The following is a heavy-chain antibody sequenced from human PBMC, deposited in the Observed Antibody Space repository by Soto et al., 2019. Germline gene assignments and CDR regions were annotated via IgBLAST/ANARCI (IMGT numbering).Heavy chain of an antibody. CDR1: GYTFTSYY. Sequence: ASVKVSCKASGYTFTSYYMHWVRQAPGQGLEWMGIINPSGGSTSYAQKFQGRVTMTRDTSTSTVYMELSSLRSEDTAVYYCARDWPYYYGSGKNGMDVRGQGTTVTVSS. CDR2: INPSGGST. J-gene: IGHJ6*02. V-gene: IGHV1-46*01. D-gene: IGHD3-10*01. CDR3: ARDWPYYYGSGKNGMDV.